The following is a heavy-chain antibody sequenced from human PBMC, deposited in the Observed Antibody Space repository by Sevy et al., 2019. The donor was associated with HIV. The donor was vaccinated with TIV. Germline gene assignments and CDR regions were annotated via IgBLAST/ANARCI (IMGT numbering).Heavy chain of an antibody. V-gene: IGHV3-64*01. D-gene: IGHD3-22*01. CDR3: ASKYYDTSGYPRYSMDV. CDR1: GFTFSTYA. CDR2: ISGGGGNT. Sequence: GGSLRLSCAASGFTFSTYAMYWVRQAPGKGLEYVSAISGGGGNTYYGTSVKGRFTVSRDNAKNTLYLQMGSLRAEDMAVYFCASKYYDTSGYPRYSMDVWGQGTTVTVSS. J-gene: IGHJ6*02.